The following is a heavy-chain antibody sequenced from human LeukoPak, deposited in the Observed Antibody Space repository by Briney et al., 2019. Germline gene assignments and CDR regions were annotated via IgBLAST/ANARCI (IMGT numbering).Heavy chain of an antibody. D-gene: IGHD2-21*02. Sequence: SETLSLTCTVSGGSISSYYWSWIRQPPGKGLEWIGYIYYSGSTNYNPSLKSRVTISVDTSKNQFSLKLSSVTAADTAVYYCARVPTALGGMDVWGQGTTVTVSS. V-gene: IGHV4-59*01. CDR3: ARVPTALGGMDV. CDR2: IYYSGST. J-gene: IGHJ6*02. CDR1: GGSISSYY.